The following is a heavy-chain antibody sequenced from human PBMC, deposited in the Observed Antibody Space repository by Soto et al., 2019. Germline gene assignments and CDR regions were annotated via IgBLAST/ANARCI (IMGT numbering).Heavy chain of an antibody. CDR3: ARILCRSTSCYTFDY. Sequence: PGGSLRLSCAGSGFTFSGYAMTWVRQAPGKGLEWVSVISTSADRPDYADSVKGRFTISRDNSKNSLYLQMNSLRAEDTAVYYCARILCRSTSCYTFDYWGQGTLVTVSS. V-gene: IGHV3-23*01. CDR1: GFTFSGYA. D-gene: IGHD2-2*02. CDR2: ISTSADRP. J-gene: IGHJ4*02.